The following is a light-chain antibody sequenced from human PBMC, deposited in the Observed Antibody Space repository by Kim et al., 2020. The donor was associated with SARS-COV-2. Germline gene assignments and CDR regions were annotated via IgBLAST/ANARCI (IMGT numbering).Light chain of an antibody. CDR3: QVWDSTSDHWV. CDR2: YDS. CDR1: NIGSKS. V-gene: IGLV3-21*04. Sequence: PGKTASVTCVGNNIGSKSVHWYQQKPGQAPVLVIYYDSDRPSGIPERFSGSNSGNTATLTISRVEAGDEADYYCQVWDSTSDHWVFGGGTQLTVL. J-gene: IGLJ3*02.